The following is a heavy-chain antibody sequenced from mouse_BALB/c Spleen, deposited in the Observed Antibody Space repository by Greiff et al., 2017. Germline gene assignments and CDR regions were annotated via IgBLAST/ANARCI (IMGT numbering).Heavy chain of an antibody. CDR1: GFSLTSYG. J-gene: IGHJ3*01. D-gene: IGHD2-1*01. CDR3: ARGESYGNYEAY. CDR2: IWAGGST. V-gene: IGHV2-9*02. Sequence: QVQLQQSGPGLVAPSQSLSITCTVSGFSLTSYGVHWVRQPPGKGLEWLGVIWAGGSTNYNSALMSRLSISKDNSKSQVFLKMNSLQTDDTAMYYCARGESYGNYEAYWGQGTLVTVSA.